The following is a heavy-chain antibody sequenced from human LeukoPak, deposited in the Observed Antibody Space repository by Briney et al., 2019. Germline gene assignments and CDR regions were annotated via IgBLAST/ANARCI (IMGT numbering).Heavy chain of an antibody. D-gene: IGHD3-10*01. CDR1: GFTFSTSG. CDR2: IRYDGSNK. V-gene: IGHV3-30*02. Sequence: GGSLRLSCAASGFTFSTSGMHWVRQAPGKGLEWVAFIRYDGSNKYYADSVKGRFTISRDNSKNTLYLQMNSLRAEDTAVYYCAKDGSGRGGAYYYYYYMDVWGKGTTVTISS. J-gene: IGHJ6*03. CDR3: AKDGSGRGGAYYYYYYMDV.